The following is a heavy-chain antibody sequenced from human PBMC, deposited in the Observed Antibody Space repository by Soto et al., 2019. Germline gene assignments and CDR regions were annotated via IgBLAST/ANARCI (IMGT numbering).Heavy chain of an antibody. V-gene: IGHV3-15*01. Sequence: EVQLVESGGGLVKPGGSLRLSCAASGFTFSNAWMSWVRQAPGKGLEWVGRIKSKTDGGTTDYAAPVKGRFTISRDDSKNTLYLQMNSLKTEDTAVYYCTTDGAANWNDVPAWGQGTLVTVSS. CDR1: GFTFSNAW. CDR2: IKSKTDGGTT. D-gene: IGHD1-1*01. CDR3: TTDGAANWNDVPA. J-gene: IGHJ5*02.